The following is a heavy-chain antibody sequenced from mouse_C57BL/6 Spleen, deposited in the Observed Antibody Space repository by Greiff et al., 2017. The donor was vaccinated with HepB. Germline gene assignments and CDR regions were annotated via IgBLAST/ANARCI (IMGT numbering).Heavy chain of an antibody. CDR3: ARYDYDRRYAMDY. D-gene: IGHD2-4*01. J-gene: IGHJ4*01. CDR1: GYTFTSYW. Sequence: QVQLQQPGAELVKPGASVKLSCKASGYTFTSYWMHWVKQRPGQGLEWIGMIHPNSGSTNYNEKFKSKATLTVDKSSSTAYMQLSSLTSEGSAVYYCARYDYDRRYAMDYWGQGTSVTVSS. CDR2: IHPNSGST. V-gene: IGHV1-64*01.